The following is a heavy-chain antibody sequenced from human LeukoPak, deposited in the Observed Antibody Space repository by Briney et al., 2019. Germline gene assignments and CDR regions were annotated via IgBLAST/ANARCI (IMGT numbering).Heavy chain of an antibody. J-gene: IGHJ4*02. V-gene: IGHV4-34*01. Sequence: SETLSLTCAVSGETFSGHYWSWIRQPPGKGLEWIGSIYYSGSTYYNPSLKSRVTISVDTSKNQFSLKLSSVTAADTAVYYCARVTDYGDYWGQGTLVTVSS. CDR2: IYYSGST. CDR3: ARVTDYGDY. CDR1: GETFSGHY. D-gene: IGHD4-17*01.